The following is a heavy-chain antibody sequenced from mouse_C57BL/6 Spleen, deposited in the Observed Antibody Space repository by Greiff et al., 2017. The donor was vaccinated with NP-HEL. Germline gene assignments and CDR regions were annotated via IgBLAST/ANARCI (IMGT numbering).Heavy chain of an antibody. J-gene: IGHJ2*01. CDR1: GYTFTSYW. D-gene: IGHD2-3*01. CDR2: IYPGSGST. Sequence: QVQLKESGAELVKPGASVKMSCKASGYTFTSYWITWVKQRPGQGLEWIGDIYPGSGSTNYNEKFKSKATLTVDTSSSTAYMQLSSLTSEDSAVYYCTRSIIYDGYYWCKGTTLTVSS. V-gene: IGHV1-55*01. CDR3: TRSIIYDGYY.